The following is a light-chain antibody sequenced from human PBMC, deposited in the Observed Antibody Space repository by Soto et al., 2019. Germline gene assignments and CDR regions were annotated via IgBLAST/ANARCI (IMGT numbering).Light chain of an antibody. CDR1: QSVRSSY. J-gene: IGKJ2*01. V-gene: IGKV3-20*01. CDR3: QQYGSSPMYT. CDR2: GAS. Sequence: EIVLTQSPGTLSLSPGERATLSCRASQSVRSSYLAWYQQKPGQAPRPLIYGASSRVPGIPDRFTGSGSGTDFTLIINRLEPEDFAVYYCQQYGSSPMYTFGQGTKLEIK.